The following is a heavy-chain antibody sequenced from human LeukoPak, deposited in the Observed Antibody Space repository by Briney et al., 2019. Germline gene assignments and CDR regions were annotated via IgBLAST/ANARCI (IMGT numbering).Heavy chain of an antibody. CDR1: GYIFTNYW. V-gene: IGHV5-51*01. Sequence: GESLKISCKGSGYIFTNYWIGWVRQMPGKGLEWMGIIYPGDSETRYSPSFQGQVTISVDKSISTAYLQWSSLKASDTAMFYCARVPDRSGYFFYFDYWGPRTLVTV. D-gene: IGHD3-22*01. CDR2: IYPGDSET. CDR3: ARVPDRSGYFFYFDY. J-gene: IGHJ4*02.